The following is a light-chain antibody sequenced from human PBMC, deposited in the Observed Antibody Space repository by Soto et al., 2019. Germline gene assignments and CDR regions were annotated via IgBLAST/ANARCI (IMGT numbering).Light chain of an antibody. Sequence: AIRMTQSPSSFSASTGDRVTITCRASQGISSSLAWYQQKPGEAPKLLIYAASTLQSGVPSRFSGSGSGTDFTLTISFLQSEDFATYYCQQAKNFPWTFGQGTRVEIK. J-gene: IGKJ1*01. CDR3: QQAKNFPWT. V-gene: IGKV1-8*01. CDR1: QGISSS. CDR2: AAS.